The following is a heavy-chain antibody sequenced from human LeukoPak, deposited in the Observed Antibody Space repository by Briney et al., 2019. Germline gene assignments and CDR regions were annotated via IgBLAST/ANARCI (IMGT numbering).Heavy chain of an antibody. J-gene: IGHJ4*02. Sequence: GESLKISCKGSGYSFTSYWIGWVRQMPGKGLEWMGIIYPGDSDTRYSPSFQGQVTISADKSISTAYLQWSSLKASDTAMYYCAGQVNDYGDYDGYYLDYWGQGTLVTVSS. CDR3: AGQVNDYGDYDGYYLDY. CDR2: IYPGDSDT. D-gene: IGHD4-17*01. V-gene: IGHV5-51*01. CDR1: GYSFTSYW.